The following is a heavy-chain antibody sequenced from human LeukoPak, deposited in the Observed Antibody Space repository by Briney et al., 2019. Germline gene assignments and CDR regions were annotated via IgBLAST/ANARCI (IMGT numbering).Heavy chain of an antibody. CDR2: IYYSGST. CDR1: GDSINNYY. D-gene: IGHD6-6*01. CDR3: ARHDPRGEPARLGFFDY. V-gene: IGHV4-59*08. J-gene: IGHJ4*02. Sequence: PSETLSLTCTVSGDSINNYYWSWIRQPPGKGLEWIGYIYYSGSTNYNPSLKSRFTISVDTSKNQFSLNLSSVTAADTAVYYCARHDPRGEPARLGFFDYWGQGTLVTVSS.